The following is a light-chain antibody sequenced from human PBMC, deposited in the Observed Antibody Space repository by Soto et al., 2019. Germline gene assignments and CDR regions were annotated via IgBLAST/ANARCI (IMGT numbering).Light chain of an antibody. CDR3: SSYTSSSTTV. CDR2: DVS. CDR1: SSDVGGYNY. V-gene: IGLV2-14*01. J-gene: IGLJ1*01. Sequence: QSVLTQPASVSGSPGQSITISCTGTSSDVGGYNYVSWYQQHPGKVPKLMIYDVSNRPSGVSNRFSGPKSGNTASLTISGLQAEDEADYYCSSYTSSSTTVFGTGTKVTVL.